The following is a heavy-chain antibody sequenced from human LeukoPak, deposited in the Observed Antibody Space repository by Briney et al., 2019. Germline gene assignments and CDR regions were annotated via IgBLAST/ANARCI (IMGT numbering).Heavy chain of an antibody. Sequence: GSLRLSCAASGFTFSSYAMSWVRQAPGKGLEWVSTISGSGGSTYYADSVKGRFTISRDNSKNTLYLQMNSLRAEDTAVYYCAKVGGDYYYDSSGYYPSWGQGTLVTVSS. CDR3: AKVGGDYYYDSSGYYPS. J-gene: IGHJ4*02. CDR1: GFTFSSYA. D-gene: IGHD3-22*01. V-gene: IGHV3-23*01. CDR2: ISGSGGST.